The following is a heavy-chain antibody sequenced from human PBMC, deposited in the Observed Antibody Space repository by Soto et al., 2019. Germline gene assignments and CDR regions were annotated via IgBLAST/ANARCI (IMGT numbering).Heavy chain of an antibody. CDR1: GYAFSTSG. CDR2: IRPDNGNT. D-gene: IGHD1-20*01. CDR3: ARDTESNRYND. J-gene: IGHJ1*01. Sequence: ASVKVSCKASGYAFSTSGISWVRQAPGQGLEWVGWIRPDNGNTKSAQRLQGRVTLTTDTSASTAYMELRSLTSDDTAMYYCARDTESNRYNDWGQGTLVTVSS. V-gene: IGHV1-18*01.